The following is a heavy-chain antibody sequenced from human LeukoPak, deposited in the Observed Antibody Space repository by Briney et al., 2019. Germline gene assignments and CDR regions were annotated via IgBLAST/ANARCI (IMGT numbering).Heavy chain of an antibody. J-gene: IGHJ4*02. CDR1: GLTFISYS. D-gene: IGHD6-19*01. V-gene: IGHV3-23*01. CDR2: ISGSGRST. CDR3: AGPPQAGPFDL. Sequence: PGRSLRPSFAASGLTFISYSMNTFRPPPGKGLEWVSAISGSGRSTYYADSVKGRFTISRDNSKNTLYLQMNSLRAEDTAVYYCAGPPQAGPFDLWGQGTLVTVSS.